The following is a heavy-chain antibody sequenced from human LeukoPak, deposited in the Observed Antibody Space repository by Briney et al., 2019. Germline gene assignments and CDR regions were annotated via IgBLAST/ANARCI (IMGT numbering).Heavy chain of an antibody. CDR1: GGSISSYY. Sequence: SETLSLTCTVSGGSISSYYWSWIRQPPGKGLEWIGYIYYSGSTNYNPSLKSRVTISVDTSKNQFSLKLSSVTAADTAVYYCSVRGVTNYYYYMDVWGEGTTVTISS. CDR2: IYYSGST. V-gene: IGHV4-59*01. D-gene: IGHD3-10*01. CDR3: SVRGVTNYYYYMDV. J-gene: IGHJ6*03.